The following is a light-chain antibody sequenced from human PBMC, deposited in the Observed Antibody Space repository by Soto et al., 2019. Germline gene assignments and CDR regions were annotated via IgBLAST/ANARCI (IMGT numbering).Light chain of an antibody. Sequence: VLTQSPAILSLFPGEGATLDCRASQSVSNYLAWYQQRPCQAPRLLIYDSSNRATGVPARFSASGSGTDFTLTISSLEPEDVAVYYCQQRRVWPLTFGGGTKVEIK. CDR3: QQRRVWPLT. CDR1: QSVSNY. CDR2: DSS. J-gene: IGKJ4*01. V-gene: IGKV3-11*01.